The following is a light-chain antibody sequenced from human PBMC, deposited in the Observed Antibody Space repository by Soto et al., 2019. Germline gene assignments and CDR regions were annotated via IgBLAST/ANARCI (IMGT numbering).Light chain of an antibody. CDR1: SSNIGSRT. V-gene: IGLV1-44*01. Sequence: QSVLAQPPSASGTPGQRVNISCSGSSSNIGSRTVNWYQQLPGTAPKLLISNNNQRPSGVPDRFSGSKSGTSASLAISGLQSEDEADYYCAAWDDSLNAYVFGIGTKVTVL. J-gene: IGLJ1*01. CDR3: AAWDDSLNAYV. CDR2: NNN.